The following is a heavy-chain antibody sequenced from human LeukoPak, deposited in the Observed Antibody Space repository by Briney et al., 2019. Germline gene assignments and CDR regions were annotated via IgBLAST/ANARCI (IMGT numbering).Heavy chain of an antibody. CDR2: IYYSGSS. CDR1: GGSISSSSSY. V-gene: IGHV4-39*07. J-gene: IGHJ5*02. Sequence: SETLSLTCSVSGGSISSSSSYWGWIRQPLGKGLEWIGSIYYSGSSFDNPALKSRVTISVDTSKNQFSLKLSSVTAADTAVYYCARVAGSGSYYWFDPWGQGTLVTVSS. CDR3: ARVAGSGSYYWFDP. D-gene: IGHD3-10*01.